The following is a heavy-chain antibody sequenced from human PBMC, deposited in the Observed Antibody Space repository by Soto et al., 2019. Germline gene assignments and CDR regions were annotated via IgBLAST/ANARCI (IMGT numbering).Heavy chain of an antibody. V-gene: IGHV1-2*02. CDR3: ARVTFTTSGYAES. CDR2: INPNSGGT. J-gene: IGHJ5*02. D-gene: IGHD5-12*01. Sequence: SVKVCCEASGYTFTDYYVRWVRQAPGQGVEWMGWINPNSGGTKTAQKFQGRVTVTRDTSISTAYMDLSRLRSDDTAVYYCARVTFTTSGYAESWRQGPLVTVSS. CDR1: GYTFTDYY.